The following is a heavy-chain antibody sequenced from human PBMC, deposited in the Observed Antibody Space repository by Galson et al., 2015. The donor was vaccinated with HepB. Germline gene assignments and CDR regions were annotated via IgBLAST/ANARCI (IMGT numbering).Heavy chain of an antibody. Sequence: SVKVSCKASGYTFTSYGISWVRQAPGQGLEWMGWISAYNGNTNYAQKLQGRVTMTTDTSTSTAYMELRSLRSDDTAVYYCAREGYCGGDCYSLDYWGQGTLVTVSS. CDR1: GYTFTSYG. D-gene: IGHD2-21*02. J-gene: IGHJ4*02. CDR2: ISAYNGNT. CDR3: AREGYCGGDCYSLDY. V-gene: IGHV1-18*04.